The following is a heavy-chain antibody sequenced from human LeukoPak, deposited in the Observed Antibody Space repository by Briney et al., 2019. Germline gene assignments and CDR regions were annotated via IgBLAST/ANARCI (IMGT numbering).Heavy chain of an antibody. J-gene: IGHJ4*02. CDR2: IWYDGSNT. V-gene: IGHV3-33*01. CDR1: GFTFHNYG. Sequence: AGSLRLSCAASGFTFHNYGMHWVRQGPGKGLEGLAGIWYDGSNTYYADSVKGRFTISRENSNNTLYLQMNRLRAEDAAVYFCARDQQRFCSGGTCYLGFEYWGQGVLVTVSS. D-gene: IGHD2-15*01. CDR3: ARDQQRFCSGGTCYLGFEY.